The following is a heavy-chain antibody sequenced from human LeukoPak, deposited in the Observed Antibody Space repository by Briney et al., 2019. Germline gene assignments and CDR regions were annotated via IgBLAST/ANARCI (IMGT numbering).Heavy chain of an antibody. J-gene: IGHJ4*02. V-gene: IGHV4-61*02. CDR1: GGSINSGSQY. D-gene: IGHD3-22*01. CDR2: IYSSGST. Sequence: PSQTLSLTCTVSGGSINSGSQYWNWIRQPAGKGLEWIGRIYSSGSTNYNSSLNSRVTISIDTSKNQFSLTLSSVTAADTAVYYCARGRYYDSSGYYHGPIDYWGQGALVTVSS. CDR3: ARGRYYDSSGYYHGPIDY.